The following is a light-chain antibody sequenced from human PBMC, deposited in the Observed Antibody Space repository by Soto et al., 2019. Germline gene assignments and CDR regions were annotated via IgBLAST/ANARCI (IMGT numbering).Light chain of an antibody. CDR1: SSDVGGSNF. Sequence: QSALTQPPSASGSLGQSVTISCTGTSSDVGGSNFVSWYQQHPGKAPKLLICEVSRRPSGVPDRFSGSKSGNTASLTVSGLQAEDEADYYCCSYAGSPTVIFGGGTKLTVL. J-gene: IGLJ2*01. CDR2: EVS. V-gene: IGLV2-8*01. CDR3: CSYAGSPTVI.